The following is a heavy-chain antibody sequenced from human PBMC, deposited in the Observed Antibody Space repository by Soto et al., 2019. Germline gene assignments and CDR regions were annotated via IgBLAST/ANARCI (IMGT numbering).Heavy chain of an antibody. V-gene: IGHV3-21*01. CDR1: GFTFSSYS. Sequence: GGSLRLSCAASGFTFSSYSMNWVRQAPGKGLEWVSSISSSSSYIYYADSVKGRFTISRDNAKNSLYLQMNSLRAEDTAVYYCARDKGNDFWSGYHYGMDVWGQGTTVTVS. D-gene: IGHD3-3*01. J-gene: IGHJ6*02. CDR3: ARDKGNDFWSGYHYGMDV. CDR2: ISSSSSYI.